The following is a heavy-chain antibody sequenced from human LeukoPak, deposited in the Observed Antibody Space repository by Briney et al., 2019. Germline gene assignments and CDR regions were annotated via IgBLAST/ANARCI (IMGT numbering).Heavy chain of an antibody. D-gene: IGHD2-15*01. CDR2: INPNSGGT. V-gene: IGHV1-2*02. J-gene: IGHJ6*03. CDR3: ARWGYCSGGSCRAHMDV. CDR1: GYTFTSYY. Sequence: ASVKVSCKASGYTFTSYYMHWVRQAPGQGLEWMGWINPNSGGTNYAQKFQGRVTMTRDTSISTAYMELSRLRSDDTAVYYCARWGYCSGGSCRAHMDVWGKGTTVTVSS.